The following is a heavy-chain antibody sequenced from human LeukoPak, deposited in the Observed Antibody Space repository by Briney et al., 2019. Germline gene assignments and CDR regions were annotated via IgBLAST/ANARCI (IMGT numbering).Heavy chain of an antibody. Sequence: GSLRLSCAASGFTFSSYAMHWVRQAPGKGLEWVAVISYDGSNKYYADSVKGRFTISRDNSKNTLYLQMNSLRAEDTAVYYCARALGGGYGSGSFNLAADYWGQGTLVTVSS. J-gene: IGHJ4*02. CDR1: GFTFSSYA. CDR3: ARALGGGYGSGSFNLAADY. V-gene: IGHV3-30-3*01. D-gene: IGHD3-10*01. CDR2: ISYDGSNK.